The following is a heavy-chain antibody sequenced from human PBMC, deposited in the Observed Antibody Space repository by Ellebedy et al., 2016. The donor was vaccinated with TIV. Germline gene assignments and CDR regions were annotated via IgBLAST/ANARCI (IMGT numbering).Heavy chain of an antibody. D-gene: IGHD3-9*01. CDR3: GKDLEVLTGSDF. CDR2: ITGSSSYM. CDR1: GFPFSNYS. J-gene: IGHJ4*02. V-gene: IGHV3-21*04. Sequence: GESLKISCAASGFPFSNYSMNWVRQAPGKGLEWVSSITGSSSYMFYADSVKGRFTVSRENKKNLLYLQMNSLKTEDTAVYYCGKDLEVLTGSDFWGQGTLVTVSS.